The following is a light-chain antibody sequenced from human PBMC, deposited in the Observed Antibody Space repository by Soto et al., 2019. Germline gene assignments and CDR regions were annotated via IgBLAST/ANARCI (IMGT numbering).Light chain of an antibody. CDR3: SSYTSSSTYV. CDR1: SSNIGAGYD. V-gene: IGLV1-40*01. Sequence: QSVLSQPPSVSGAPGQRVTISCTGSSSNIGAGYDAHWFQQVPGTAPKLLIYGSTNRPSGVPDRFSGSKSGTSASLAITGLQAEDEADYYCSSYTSSSTYVFGTGTKVTVL. CDR2: GST. J-gene: IGLJ1*01.